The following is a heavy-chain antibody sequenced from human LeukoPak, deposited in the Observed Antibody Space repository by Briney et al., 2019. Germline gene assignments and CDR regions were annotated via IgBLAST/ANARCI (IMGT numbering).Heavy chain of an antibody. Sequence: PGGSLRLSCAASGFTFSSYGMHWVRQAPGKGLEWVAVISYDGSNKYYADSVKGRFTISRDNSKNTLYQQMNSLRAEDTAVYYCAKGRGCSGGSCPNWFDPWGQGTLVTVSS. J-gene: IGHJ5*02. V-gene: IGHV3-30*18. CDR1: GFTFSSYG. CDR2: ISYDGSNK. D-gene: IGHD2-15*01. CDR3: AKGRGCSGGSCPNWFDP.